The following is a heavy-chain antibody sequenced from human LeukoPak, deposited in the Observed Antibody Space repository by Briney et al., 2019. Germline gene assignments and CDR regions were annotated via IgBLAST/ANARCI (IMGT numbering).Heavy chain of an antibody. J-gene: IGHJ4*02. Sequence: ASVKLSCKASGYIFTSYGVTWVGQAPGQGLKWMGWMSAYNGNINYAQKRQGRLNMTTDTSTSTAYMELRSLRSDDTAVYYCARKSPLSSWYYFDYWGQETLVRVS. D-gene: IGHD6-13*01. CDR1: GYIFTSYG. V-gene: IGHV1-18*01. CDR2: MSAYNGNI. CDR3: ARKSPLSSWYYFDY.